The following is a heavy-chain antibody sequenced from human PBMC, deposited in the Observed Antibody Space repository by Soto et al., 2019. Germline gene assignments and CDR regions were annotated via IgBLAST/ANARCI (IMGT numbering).Heavy chain of an antibody. D-gene: IGHD3-9*01. V-gene: IGHV2-5*02. J-gene: IGHJ1*01. Sequence: ITLKESGPPLVKPTQTLTLTCSLSGFSLTANGVGVGWVRQPPGLALEWLAMVYWDDDKHYSASLRSRLSITKDTSKIQVVLTIANMDPVDTGTNYCATLTGSHWGQGALVTVSS. CDR2: VYWDDDK. CDR3: ATLTGSH. CDR1: GFSLTANGVG.